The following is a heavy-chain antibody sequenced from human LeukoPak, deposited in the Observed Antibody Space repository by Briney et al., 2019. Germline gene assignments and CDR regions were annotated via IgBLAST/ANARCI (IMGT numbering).Heavy chain of an antibody. Sequence: RTGGSLRLSCAASGFSFSTDAMNWVRQAPGKGLEWVSFISGSGRSTYYAGSVKGRFTISRDISKNTLYLQMHSLRAEDTAVYYCAKKIGGVYSFDYWGQGTLVTVSS. CDR3: AKKIGGVYSFDY. V-gene: IGHV3-23*01. CDR1: GFSFSTDA. CDR2: ISGSGRST. D-gene: IGHD2-15*01. J-gene: IGHJ4*02.